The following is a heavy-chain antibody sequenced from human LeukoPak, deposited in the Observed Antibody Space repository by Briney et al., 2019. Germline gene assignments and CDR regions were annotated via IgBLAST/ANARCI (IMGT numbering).Heavy chain of an antibody. CDR1: GYSIRRGYY. V-gene: IGHV4-38-2*02. CDR2: IFHSETTSGST. D-gene: IGHD3-9*01. CDR3: ARVTGYTIEDYFDY. J-gene: IGHJ4*02. Sequence: SETLSLTCSVSGYSIRRGYYWGWIRQPPGKGLEWIGSIFHSETTSGSTDYNPSLKSRVTISVDTSKNQFSLKLSSVSATDTAVYYCARVTGYTIEDYFDYWGQGTLVTVSS.